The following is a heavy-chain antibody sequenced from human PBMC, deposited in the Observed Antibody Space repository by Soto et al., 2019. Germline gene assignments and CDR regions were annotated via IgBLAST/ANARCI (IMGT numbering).Heavy chain of an antibody. J-gene: IGHJ3*01. CDR1: GFTFSSSE. V-gene: IGHV3-48*03. CDR3: ARRASR. Sequence: DVQLVESGGGLVQPGGSLRLSCAVSGFTFSSSEMYWVRQAPGKGLEWISYIHPSGQPIFYADSVKGRFTISRDNANNSLFLQINSLRAEDTAVYYCARRASRWGQGTMVTVSS. D-gene: IGHD1-26*01. CDR2: IHPSGQPI.